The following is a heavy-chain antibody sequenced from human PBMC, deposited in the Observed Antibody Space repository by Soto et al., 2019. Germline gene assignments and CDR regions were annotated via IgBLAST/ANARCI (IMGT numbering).Heavy chain of an antibody. V-gene: IGHV3-23*01. D-gene: IGHD3-9*01. J-gene: IGHJ4*02. CDR1: GFTFSSYA. CDR2: ISAGGDGA. CDR3: AKKDDILAASFHY. Sequence: EVQLLESGGGLVQRGGSLRLSCVASGFTFSSYAMSWVRQAPGRGLEWVSVISAGGDGAFYADSVQGRFTISRDNSKNTLYLQINSLRAEDTAVYYCAKKDDILAASFHYWGQGTLVTVSS.